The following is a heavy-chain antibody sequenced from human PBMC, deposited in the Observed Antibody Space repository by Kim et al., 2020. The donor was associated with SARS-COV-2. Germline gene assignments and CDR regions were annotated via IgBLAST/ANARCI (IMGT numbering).Heavy chain of an antibody. CDR3: AREWELDYYYYGMDV. Sequence: ASVKVSCKASGDTFTSYYMHWVRQAPGQGLEWMGIINPSGGSTSYAQKFQGRVTMTRDTSTSTVYMELSSLRSEDTAVYYCAREWELDYYYYGMDVWGQGTRVTVSS. CDR1: GDTFTSYY. CDR2: INPSGGST. D-gene: IGHD1-26*01. J-gene: IGHJ6*02. V-gene: IGHV1-46*01.